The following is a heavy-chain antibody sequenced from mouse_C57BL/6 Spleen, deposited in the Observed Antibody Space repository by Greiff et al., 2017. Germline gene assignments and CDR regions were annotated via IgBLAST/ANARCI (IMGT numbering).Heavy chain of an antibody. CDR3: ARGGDYDGYYAMDY. D-gene: IGHD2-4*01. V-gene: IGHV1-81*01. J-gene: IGHJ4*01. CDR2: IYPRSGNT. CDR1: GYTFTSYG. Sequence: VQLKQSGAELARPGASVKLSCKASGYTFTSYGISWVKQRTGQGLEWIGEIYPRSGNTYYNEKFKGKATLTADKSSSTAYMELRSLTSEDSAVYFCARGGDYDGYYAMDYWGQGTSVTVSS.